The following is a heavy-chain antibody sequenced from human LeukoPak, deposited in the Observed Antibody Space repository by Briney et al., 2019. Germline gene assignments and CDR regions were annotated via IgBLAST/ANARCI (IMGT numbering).Heavy chain of an antibody. CDR2: INHSGST. CDR1: GGSISSSSYY. J-gene: IGHJ5*02. CDR3: ARGRSSLEWLFGVPWFDP. Sequence: PSETLSLTCTVSGGSISSSSYYWGWIRQPPGKGLEWIGEINHSGSTNYNPSLKSRVTISVDTSKNQFSLKLSSVTAADTAVYYCARGRSSLEWLFGVPWFDPWGQGTLVTVSS. D-gene: IGHD3-3*01. V-gene: IGHV4-39*07.